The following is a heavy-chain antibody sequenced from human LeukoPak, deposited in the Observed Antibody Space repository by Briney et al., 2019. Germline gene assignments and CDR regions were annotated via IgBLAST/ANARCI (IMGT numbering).Heavy chain of an antibody. CDR1: GFTVSSNY. V-gene: IGHV3-53*01. D-gene: IGHD1-26*01. CDR2: IYSGGST. CDR3: ARAGSYYFPSAFDI. J-gene: IGHJ3*02. Sequence: TGGSLRLSCAASGFTVSSNYMSWVRQAPGKGLERVSVIYSGGSTYYADSVKGRFTISRDNSKNTLYLQMNSLRAEDTAVYYCARAGSYYFPSAFDIWGQGTMVTVSS.